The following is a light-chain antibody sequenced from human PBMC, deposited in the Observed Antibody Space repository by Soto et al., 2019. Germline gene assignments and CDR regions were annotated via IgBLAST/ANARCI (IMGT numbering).Light chain of an antibody. CDR3: QQYNNWPQT. J-gene: IGKJ1*01. CDR1: QSVSSN. CDR2: GAS. V-gene: IGKV3-15*01. Sequence: EIVMTQSPATLSASPGERATLTCRASQSVSSNLAWYQQKPGKAPRLLIYGASTMPTGVPARFSGSGSGTDFTLTISSLQPEDFAIYYCQQYNNWPQTFGQGTKVEIK.